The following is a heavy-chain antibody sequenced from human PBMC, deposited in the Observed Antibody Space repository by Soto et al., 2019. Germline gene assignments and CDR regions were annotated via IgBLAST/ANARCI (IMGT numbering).Heavy chain of an antibody. J-gene: IGHJ3*02. Sequence: PGGSLRLSCAASGFTFSSYWMHWARQAPGKGPVWVSRINSDGSSTSYADSVKGRFTISRDNAKNTLYLQMNSLRAEDTAVYYCARDEPYYDILTGYYRSRAFDIWGQGTMVTVSS. D-gene: IGHD3-9*01. CDR3: ARDEPYYDILTGYYRSRAFDI. CDR2: INSDGSST. CDR1: GFTFSSYW. V-gene: IGHV3-74*01.